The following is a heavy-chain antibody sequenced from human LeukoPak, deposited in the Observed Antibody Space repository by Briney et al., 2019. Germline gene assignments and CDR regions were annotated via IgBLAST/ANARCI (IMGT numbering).Heavy chain of an antibody. CDR1: GFTFSSYG. CDR2: ISYDGSNK. J-gene: IGHJ6*02. V-gene: IGHV3-30*18. D-gene: IGHD2-2*01. Sequence: TGGSLRLSCAASGFTFSSYGMHWVRQAPGKGLEWVAVISYDGSNKYYADSVKGRFTISRDNSKNTLYLQMNSLRAEDTAVYYCAKGMWDIVVVPAAARDDYYYYGMDVWGQGTTVTVSS. CDR3: AKGMWDIVVVPAAARDDYYYYGMDV.